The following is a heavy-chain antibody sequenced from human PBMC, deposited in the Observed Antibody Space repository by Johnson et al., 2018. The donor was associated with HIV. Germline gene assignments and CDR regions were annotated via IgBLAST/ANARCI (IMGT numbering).Heavy chain of an antibody. V-gene: IGHV3-30*18. Sequence: QVQLVESGGGVVQPGRSLRLSCITYGFNFSTYDMHWVRQAPGKGLEWVAVTSYDGSNTYYGDSVKGRFTISRENSKNTLYLQMNSLSAEDTAVYYCAKDDNWGYVVGTFDIWGQGTMVTVSS. D-gene: IGHD7-27*01. CDR3: AKDDNWGYVVGTFDI. J-gene: IGHJ3*02. CDR1: GFNFSTYD. CDR2: TSYDGSNT.